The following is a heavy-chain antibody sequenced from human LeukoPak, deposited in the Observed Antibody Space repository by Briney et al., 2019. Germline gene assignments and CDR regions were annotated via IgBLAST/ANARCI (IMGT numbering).Heavy chain of an antibody. Sequence: GGSLRLSCAASGFTFDDYAMHWVRQAPGKGLVWVSRISSDGSSTSYADSVKGRFTISRDNAKNTVYLEMNSLRAEDTAVYYCARAWDVWGKGTTVTISS. CDR3: ARAWDV. J-gene: IGHJ6*04. CDR1: GFTFDDYA. V-gene: IGHV3-74*01. CDR2: ISSDGSST.